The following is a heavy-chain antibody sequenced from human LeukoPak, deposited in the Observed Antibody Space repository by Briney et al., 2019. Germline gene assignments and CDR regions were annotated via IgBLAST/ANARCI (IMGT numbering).Heavy chain of an antibody. J-gene: IGHJ6*02. CDR3: ARVIQRYDYVWGSYRYGMDV. CDR2: INHSGST. Sequence: SETLSLTCAVYGGSFSGYYWSWTRQPPGKGLEWIGEINHSGSTNYNPSLKSRVTISVDTSKNQFSLKLSSVTAADTAVYYCARVIQRYDYVWGSYRYGMDVWGQGTTVTVSS. D-gene: IGHD3-16*02. CDR1: GGSFSGYY. V-gene: IGHV4-34*01.